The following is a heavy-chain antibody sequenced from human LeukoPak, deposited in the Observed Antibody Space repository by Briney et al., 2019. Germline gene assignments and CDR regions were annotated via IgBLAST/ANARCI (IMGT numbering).Heavy chain of an antibody. J-gene: IGHJ4*02. V-gene: IGHV4-38-2*02. CDR3: AREITIFGVVTIEERYFDS. CDR1: GYPITSGHY. D-gene: IGHD3-3*01. Sequence: PSETLSLTCAVSGYPITSGHYWGWIRQPPGKGLEWIGSIFHSGSTDYNPSLKSRVTMSVDTSKNQFSLTLSSVTATDTAVYYCAREITIFGVVTIEERYFDSWGQGTLVTVSS. CDR2: IFHSGST.